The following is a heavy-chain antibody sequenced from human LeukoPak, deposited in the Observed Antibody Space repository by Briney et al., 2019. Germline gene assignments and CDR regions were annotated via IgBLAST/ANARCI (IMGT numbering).Heavy chain of an antibody. V-gene: IGHV3-30-3*01. CDR2: ISYDGSNK. D-gene: IGHD3-22*01. CDR1: GFTFSSYA. CDR3: ARDVPHYYGSSGYFDY. J-gene: IGHJ4*02. Sequence: GGSLRLSCAASGFTFSSYAMNWVRQAPNKGLEWVAVISYDGSNKYYADSVKGRFTISRDNSKNTLYLQMNSLRAEDTAVYYCARDVPHYYGSSGYFDYWGQGTLVTVSS.